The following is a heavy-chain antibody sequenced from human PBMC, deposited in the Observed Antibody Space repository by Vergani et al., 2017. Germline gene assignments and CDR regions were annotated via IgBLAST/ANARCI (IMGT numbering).Heavy chain of an antibody. D-gene: IGHD3-10*01. V-gene: IGHV1-18*01. J-gene: IGHJ4*02. CDR2: ISAYNGNT. CDR3: ARISVLLWFGEPSFDY. CDR1: GYTFTSYG. Sequence: QVQLVQSGAEVKKPGASVKVSCKASGYTFTSYGISWVRQAPGQGLEWMGWISAYNGNTNYAQKLQGRVTMTTDTSTSTAYMELRSLISYDTAVYYCARISVLLWFGEPSFDYWGQGTLVTVSS.